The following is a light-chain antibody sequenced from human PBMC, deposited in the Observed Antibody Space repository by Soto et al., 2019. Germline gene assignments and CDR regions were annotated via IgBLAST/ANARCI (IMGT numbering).Light chain of an antibody. J-gene: IGLJ2*01. CDR3: QSYDSSLSGSV. CDR1: SSNIGAGYD. Sequence: QSVLTQPPSVSGAPGQRVTISCTGSSSNIGAGYDVHWYQQDPGTAPKLLISDNNNRPSGVPDRFSGSKSGTSASLAITGLQAEDEADYHCQSYDSSLSGSVFGGGTKLTVL. CDR2: DNN. V-gene: IGLV1-40*01.